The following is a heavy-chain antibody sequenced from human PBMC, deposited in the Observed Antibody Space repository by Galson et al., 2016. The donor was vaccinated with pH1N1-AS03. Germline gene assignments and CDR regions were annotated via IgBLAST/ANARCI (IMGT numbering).Heavy chain of an antibody. V-gene: IGHV1-2*04. J-gene: IGHJ4*02. CDR2: INPNNGVT. D-gene: IGHD4-17*01. CDR1: GYIFTGFY. Sequence: SVKVSCKASGYIFTGFYVHWVRQAPGQGLEWMGWINPNNGVTNYAQKFQAWVTMTGDTSISTAYLELYGLKSDDTAVYYCAREAGDYAEYYFDYWGQGSLVTVSS. CDR3: AREAGDYAEYYFDY.